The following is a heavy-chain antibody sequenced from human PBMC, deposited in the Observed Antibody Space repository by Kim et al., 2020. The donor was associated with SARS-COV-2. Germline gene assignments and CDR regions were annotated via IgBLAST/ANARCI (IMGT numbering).Heavy chain of an antibody. CDR3: AGVGYDYVWGSYRDYYYYYGMDV. CDR2: ISSSRYT. CDR1: GFTFSDYY. V-gene: IGHV3-11*05. J-gene: IGHJ6*02. Sequence: GGSLRLSCAASGFTFSDYYMSWIRQAPGKGLEWVSYISSSRYTNYADSVKGRFTISRDNAKNSLYLQMNSLRAEDTAVYYCAGVGYDYVWGSYRDYYYYYGMDVWGQGTTVTVSS. D-gene: IGHD3-16*02.